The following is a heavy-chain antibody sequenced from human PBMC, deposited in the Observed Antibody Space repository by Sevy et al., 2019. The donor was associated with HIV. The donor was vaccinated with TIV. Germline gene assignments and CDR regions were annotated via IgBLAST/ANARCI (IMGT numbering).Heavy chain of an antibody. D-gene: IGHD6-13*01. CDR1: GGTFSSYA. CDR3: ARGIAAAGIGWFDP. V-gene: IGHV1-69*13. Sequence: ASVKVSCKASGGTFSSYAISWVRQAPGQGLEWMGGIIPIFGTTNYAQKFQGRVTITADESTSTAYMELSSLRYEDTAVYYCARGIAAAGIGWFDPWGQGTLVTVSS. J-gene: IGHJ5*02. CDR2: IIPIFGTT.